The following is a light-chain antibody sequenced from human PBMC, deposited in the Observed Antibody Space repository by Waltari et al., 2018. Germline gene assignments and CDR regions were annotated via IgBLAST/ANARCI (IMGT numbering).Light chain of an antibody. CDR2: AAS. J-gene: IGKJ1*01. Sequence: QMTQSPSSLSASVGDRVTITCRASQSITSYLNWYQQKPGKAPKLLIYAASSLQSGGPSRFSGSGSGTDFTLTISSLQPEDFATYYCQQSYSTPWTFGQGXKVEIK. CDR3: QQSYSTPWT. V-gene: IGKV1-39*01. CDR1: QSITSY.